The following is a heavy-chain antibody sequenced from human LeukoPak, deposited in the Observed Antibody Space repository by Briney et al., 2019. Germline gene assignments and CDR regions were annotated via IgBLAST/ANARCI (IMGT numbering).Heavy chain of an antibody. CDR2: ISSSSSI. V-gene: IGHV3-48*04. Sequence: PGGSLRLSCAASGFTFSSYNMNWVRQAPGKGLEWVSYISSSSSIYYADSVKGRFTISRDNAKNSLYLQMNSLRAEDTAVYYCAKGLQQFDYGDFDYWGQGTLVTVSS. CDR3: AKGLQQFDYGDFDY. J-gene: IGHJ4*02. D-gene: IGHD4-17*01. CDR1: GFTFSSYN.